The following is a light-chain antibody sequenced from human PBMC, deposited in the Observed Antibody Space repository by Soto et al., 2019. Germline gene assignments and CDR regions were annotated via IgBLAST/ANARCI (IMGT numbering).Light chain of an antibody. CDR2: NVS. CDR1: SSDVGGYNY. CDR3: TSYTKRYLYV. J-gene: IGLJ1*01. V-gene: IGLV2-14*01. Sequence: QSVLTQPASVSGSPGQSITISCTGTSSDVGGYNYVAWYQQHPGKAPKLLIYNVSNRPSGVSNRFSGSKSGNTASLTISGLQAGAGADNSCTSYTKRYLYVFGTGTKDPDL.